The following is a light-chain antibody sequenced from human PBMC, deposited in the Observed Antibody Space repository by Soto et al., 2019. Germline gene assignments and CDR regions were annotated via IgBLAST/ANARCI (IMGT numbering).Light chain of an antibody. CDR2: GAS. CDR3: QQYETSPLT. V-gene: IGKV3-20*01. J-gene: IGKJ5*01. CDR1: QSVSSGY. Sequence: DIVLTQSPGTLSLSTGDRGTLSCRASQSVSSGYLAWYQQKPGQAPRLLIYGASNRAAGIPDRFSGSGSGTDFTLTITRLEPDDFAVYYCQQYETSPLTFGQGARLDMK.